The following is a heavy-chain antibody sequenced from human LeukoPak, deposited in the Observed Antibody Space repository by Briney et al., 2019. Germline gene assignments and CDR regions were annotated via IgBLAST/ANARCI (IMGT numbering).Heavy chain of an antibody. CDR2: INHSGST. Sequence: SETLSLTCAVYGGSFSGYYWSWIRQPPGKGLEWIGEINHSGSTNYNPSLESRVTISVDTSKNQFSLKLSSVTAADTAVYYCARARRCSGGSCYPVDYWGQGTLVTVSS. CDR3: ARARRCSGGSCYPVDY. V-gene: IGHV4-34*01. CDR1: GGSFSGYY. J-gene: IGHJ4*02. D-gene: IGHD2-15*01.